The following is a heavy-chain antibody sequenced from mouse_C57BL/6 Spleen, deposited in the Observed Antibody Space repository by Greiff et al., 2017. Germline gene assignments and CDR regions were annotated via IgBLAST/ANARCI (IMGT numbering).Heavy chain of an antibody. J-gene: IGHJ3*01. CDR3: ARGGEFAY. CDR1: GYAFTNYL. Sequence: VQLQQSGAELVRPGTSVKVSCKASGYAFTNYLIEWVKQRPGQGLECIGVINPGSGGTNYNEKFKGKATLTADKSSSTAYMQLSSLTSEDSAVYFCARGGEFAYWGQGTLVTVSA. CDR2: INPGSGGT. V-gene: IGHV1-54*01.